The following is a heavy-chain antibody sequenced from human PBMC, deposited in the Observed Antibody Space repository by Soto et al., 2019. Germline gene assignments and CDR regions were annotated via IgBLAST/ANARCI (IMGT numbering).Heavy chain of an antibody. J-gene: IGHJ4*02. CDR3: ARWFGELFIDY. V-gene: IGHV4-31*03. D-gene: IGHD3-10*01. CDR1: GGSISSGGYY. CDR2: IYYSGST. Sequence: SETLSLTCTVSGGSISSGGYYWSWIRQHPGKGLEWIGYIYYSGSTYYNPSLKSRVTISVDTSKNQFSLKLSSVTAADTAVYYCARWFGELFIDYWGQGTLVTVSS.